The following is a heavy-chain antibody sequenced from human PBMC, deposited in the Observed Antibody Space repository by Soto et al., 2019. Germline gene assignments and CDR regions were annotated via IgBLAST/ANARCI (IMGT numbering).Heavy chain of an antibody. CDR2: ISAYNGNT. CDR1: GYTFTSYG. J-gene: IGHJ6*02. V-gene: IGHV1-18*01. Sequence: QVQLVQSGAEVKKPGASVKVSCKASGYTFTSYGISWVRQAPGQGLEWMGWISAYNGNTNYAQKLQGRVTMTTDTSTSTAYVELRSLRSDDKAVYYCATVKYSPPYYYYYGMDVWGQGTTVTVSS. D-gene: IGHD5-18*01. CDR3: ATVKYSPPYYYYYGMDV.